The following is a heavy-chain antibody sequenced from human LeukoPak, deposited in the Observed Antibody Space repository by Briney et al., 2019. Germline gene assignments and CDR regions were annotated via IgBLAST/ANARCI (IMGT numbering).Heavy chain of an antibody. V-gene: IGHV4-34*01. J-gene: IGHJ4*02. Sequence: SETLSLTCAVYGESFSGCYWSWIRQPPGKGLEWIGEMNHSGSINYNPSLKSRVTVSVDTSKSQFSLKLSSVTATDTAVYYCSSSYYYGSGSYRPFYFGYWGQGTLVTVSS. CDR3: SSSYYYGSGSYRPFYFGY. CDR2: MNHSGSI. D-gene: IGHD3-10*01. CDR1: GESFSGCY.